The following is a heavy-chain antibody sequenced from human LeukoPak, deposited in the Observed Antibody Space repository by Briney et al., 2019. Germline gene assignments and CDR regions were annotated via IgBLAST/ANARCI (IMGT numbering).Heavy chain of an antibody. CDR3: ATANFWSGHDY. D-gene: IGHD3-3*01. V-gene: IGHV1-24*01. J-gene: IGHJ4*02. CDR2: FNPEDGET. Sequence: ASVKVSCKVSGYILTGLSMHWVRQAPGKGLEWMGGFNPEDGETIYAQKFQGRVTMTEDTSTDTAYMELSSLRSEDTAVYYCATANFWSGHDYWGQGTLVTVSS. CDR1: GYILTGLS.